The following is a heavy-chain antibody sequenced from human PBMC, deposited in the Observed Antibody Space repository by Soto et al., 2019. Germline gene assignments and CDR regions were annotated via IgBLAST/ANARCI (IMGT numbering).Heavy chain of an antibody. Sequence: TSETLSLTCTVSGASISSYYWSWIRQPPGKGLEWIGYIFYTGSTNYNPSLKSRVTISIDTSKNQFSLRLNSVTAADTAVYYCARHGLSIAPRPIYSFEYWGQGALVTVSS. V-gene: IGHV4-59*08. CDR3: ARHGLSIAPRPIYSFEY. CDR2: IFYTGST. D-gene: IGHD6-6*01. CDR1: GASISSYY. J-gene: IGHJ4*02.